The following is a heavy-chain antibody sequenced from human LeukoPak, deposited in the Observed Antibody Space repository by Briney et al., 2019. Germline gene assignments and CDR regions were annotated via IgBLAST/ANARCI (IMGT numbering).Heavy chain of an antibody. CDR2: INPNSGGT. D-gene: IGHD6-19*01. CDR1: GYTFTGYY. Sequence: EASVKVSCKASGYTFTGYYMHWVRQAPGQGLEWMGWINPNSGGTNYAQKFQGWVTMTRDTSISTAYMELSRLRSDDTAVYYCARARGIAVAGPLGYWGQGTLVTVSS. J-gene: IGHJ4*02. CDR3: ARARGIAVAGPLGY. V-gene: IGHV1-2*04.